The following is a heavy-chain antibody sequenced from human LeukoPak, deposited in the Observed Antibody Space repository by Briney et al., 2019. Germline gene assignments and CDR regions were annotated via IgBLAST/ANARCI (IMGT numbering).Heavy chain of an antibody. D-gene: IGHD5-18*01. Sequence: PSETLSLTCAVYGGSFSGYYWSWIRQPPGKGLEWIGEINHSGSTNYNPSLKSRVTISVDTSKNQFSLKLSSVTAADTAVYYCAGGRSLGRFSYGYAFDSWGQGTMVTVSS. V-gene: IGHV4-34*01. J-gene: IGHJ3*02. CDR3: AGGRSLGRFSYGYAFDS. CDR2: INHSGST. CDR1: GGSFSGYY.